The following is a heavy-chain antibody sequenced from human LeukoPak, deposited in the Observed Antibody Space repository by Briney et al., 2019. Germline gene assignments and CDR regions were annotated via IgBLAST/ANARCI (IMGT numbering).Heavy chain of an antibody. Sequence: SETLSLTCTVSGGSISSSRYYWAWIRQPPGKGLDWIGHIFYSGSTKYNPSLKSRVTISVDTSKNQFSLKLSSVTAADTAVYYCARRSSSPFYFDYWGQGTLVTVSS. D-gene: IGHD6-19*01. J-gene: IGHJ4*02. V-gene: IGHV4-61*05. CDR1: GGSISSSRYY. CDR3: ARRSSSPFYFDY. CDR2: IFYSGST.